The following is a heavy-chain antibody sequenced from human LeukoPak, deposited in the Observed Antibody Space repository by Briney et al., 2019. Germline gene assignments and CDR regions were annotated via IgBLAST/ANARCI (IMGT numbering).Heavy chain of an antibody. Sequence: GSSVKVSCKASGGTFNNYAINWVRQAPGQGLEWMGGIIPIFGSSNYAQKFQGRVTITADESTTTAYMELSSLRSEDTAIYYCARHTWQWLPFDDWGQGTQVTISS. CDR1: GGTFNNYA. CDR2: IIPIFGSS. J-gene: IGHJ4*02. V-gene: IGHV1-69*01. CDR3: ARHTWQWLPFDD. D-gene: IGHD5-12*01.